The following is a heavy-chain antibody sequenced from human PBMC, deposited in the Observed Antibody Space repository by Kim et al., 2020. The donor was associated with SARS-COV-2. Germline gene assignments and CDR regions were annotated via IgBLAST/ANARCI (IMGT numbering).Heavy chain of an antibody. CDR2: INPNSGGT. J-gene: IGHJ4*02. CDR1: GYTFTGYY. Sequence: ASVKVSCKASGYTFTGYYMHWVRQAPGQGLEWMGWINPNSGGTNYAQKFQGRVTMTRDTSISTAYMELSRLRSDDTAVYYCARDSQYVWGSYRYQYYFDYWGQGTLVTVSS. CDR3: ARDSQYVWGSYRYQYYFDY. V-gene: IGHV1-2*02. D-gene: IGHD3-16*02.